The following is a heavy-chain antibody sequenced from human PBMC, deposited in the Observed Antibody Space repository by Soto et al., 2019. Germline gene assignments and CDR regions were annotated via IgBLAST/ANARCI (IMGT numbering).Heavy chain of an antibody. CDR1: GMTFKDAW. D-gene: IGHD3-3*01. CDR2: IKSFGSGGAT. CDR3: VWNTRAEGLGH. V-gene: IGHV3-15*01. J-gene: IGHJ4*02. Sequence: GSLRLSCVVSGMTFKDAWMSWVRQAPGKGLEWVARIKSFGSGGATDYTDAVKGRFIPSREDSQSTVHLQMNSLRSEDTAVYFCVWNTRAEGLGHWGQGTLVTVSS.